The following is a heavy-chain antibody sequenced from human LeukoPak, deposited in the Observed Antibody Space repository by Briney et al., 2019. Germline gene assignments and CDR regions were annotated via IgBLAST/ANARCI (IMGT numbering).Heavy chain of an antibody. CDR3: AREGRGYSGYAPTPRYFDY. Sequence: SETLSLTCTVSGYSISSGYYWGWIRQPPGKGLEWIGSIYHSGSTYYNPSLKSRVTISVDTSKNQFSLKLSSVTAADTAVYYCAREGRGYSGYAPTPRYFDYWGQGTLVTVSS. D-gene: IGHD5-12*01. J-gene: IGHJ4*02. CDR2: IYHSGST. V-gene: IGHV4-38-2*02. CDR1: GYSISSGYY.